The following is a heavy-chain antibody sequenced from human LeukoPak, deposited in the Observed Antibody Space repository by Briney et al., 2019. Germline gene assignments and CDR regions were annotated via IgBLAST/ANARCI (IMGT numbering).Heavy chain of an antibody. Sequence: GESLKLSCAASGFTFSGSAMHWVRQASGKGLEWVGRIRSKANSYATAYAASVKGRFTIPRDDSKNTAYLQMNSLKTEDTAVYYCTSRIVVVPAATDYWGQGTPVTVSS. CDR1: GFTFSGSA. CDR3: TSRIVVVPAATDY. CDR2: IRSKANSYAT. J-gene: IGHJ4*02. D-gene: IGHD2-2*01. V-gene: IGHV3-73*01.